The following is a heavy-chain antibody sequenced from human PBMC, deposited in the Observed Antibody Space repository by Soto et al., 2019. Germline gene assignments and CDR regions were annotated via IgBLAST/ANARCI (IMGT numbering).Heavy chain of an antibody. CDR2: FIPVYRTL. Sequence: SVKVSCKASGGSFGKSAINWVRQTPGQGLEWLGGFIPVYRTLNYAQKFQGRVTITADESTGTAYMTLSSLASDDTAVYYCATGVIWIGYFTVDSWGQGTRVPVSS. V-gene: IGHV1-69*13. CDR1: GGSFGKSA. CDR3: ATGVIWIGYFTVDS. D-gene: IGHD3-3*01. J-gene: IGHJ4*02.